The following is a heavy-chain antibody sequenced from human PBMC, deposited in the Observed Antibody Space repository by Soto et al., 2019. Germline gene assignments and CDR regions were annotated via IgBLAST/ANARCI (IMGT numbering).Heavy chain of an antibody. D-gene: IGHD2-15*01. V-gene: IGHV1-69*13. CDR1: GYTFTSYG. CDR2: IIPIFGTA. J-gene: IGHJ4*02. CDR3: ARFETYSNPYDY. Sequence: GASVKVSCKASGYTFTSYGISWVRQAPGQGLEWMGGIIPIFGTANYAQKFQGRVTITADESTSTAYMELSSLRYEDTAVYYCARFETYSNPYDYWGQGTLVTVSS.